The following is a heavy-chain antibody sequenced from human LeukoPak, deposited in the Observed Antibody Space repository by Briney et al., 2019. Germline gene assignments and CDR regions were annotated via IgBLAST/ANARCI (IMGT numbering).Heavy chain of an antibody. CDR3: ARVGRYFDWSINAFDI. CDR2: ISSSSSTI. Sequence: PGGSLRLCCAASGFTFSSYSMNWVRQAPGKGLEWVSYISSSSSTIYYADSVKGRFTISRDNAKDSLYLQMNSLRAEDTAVYYCARVGRYFDWSINAFDIWGQGTMVTVSS. D-gene: IGHD3-9*01. CDR1: GFTFSSYS. J-gene: IGHJ3*02. V-gene: IGHV3-48*04.